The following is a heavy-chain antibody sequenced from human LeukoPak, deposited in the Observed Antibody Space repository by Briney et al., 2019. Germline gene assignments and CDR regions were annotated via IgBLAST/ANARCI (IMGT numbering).Heavy chain of an antibody. Sequence: PGGSLRLSCAASGFTFRTSGMNWVRQAPGKGLEWVAFIRYDGSNKYYADSVKGRFTISRDNSKNTLYLQMNSLRAEDTAVYYCAKDGTPSSYYYLDYWGQGTLVTVSS. D-gene: IGHD2-21*01. CDR2: IRYDGSNK. J-gene: IGHJ4*02. CDR1: GFTFRTSG. CDR3: AKDGTPSSYYYLDY. V-gene: IGHV3-30*02.